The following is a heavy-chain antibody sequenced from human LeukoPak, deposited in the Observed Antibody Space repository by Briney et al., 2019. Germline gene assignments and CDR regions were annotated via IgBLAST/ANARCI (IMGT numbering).Heavy chain of an antibody. Sequence: GGSLRLSCAASGFTVSSNYMSWVRQALGKGLEWVSVIYSGGSTYYADSVKGRFTISRDNSKNTLYLQMNSLRAEDTAVYYCARVGGYSSGPDYWGQGTLVTVSS. CDR1: GFTVSSNY. V-gene: IGHV3-53*01. CDR2: IYSGGST. D-gene: IGHD6-19*01. J-gene: IGHJ4*02. CDR3: ARVGGYSSGPDY.